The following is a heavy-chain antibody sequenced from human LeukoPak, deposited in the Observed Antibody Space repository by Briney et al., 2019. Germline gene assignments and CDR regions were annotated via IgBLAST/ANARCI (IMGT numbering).Heavy chain of an antibody. CDR1: GGSISSSSYY. Sequence: SETLSLTCTVSGGSISSSSYYWGWIRQPPGKGLEWIVSIYYSGSTYYNPSLKSRVTISVDTPKNQFSLKLSSVTAADTAVYYCARHSTASGYLNYFDYWGQGTLVTVSS. D-gene: IGHD1-1*01. CDR2: IYYSGST. V-gene: IGHV4-39*01. J-gene: IGHJ4*02. CDR3: ARHSTASGYLNYFDY.